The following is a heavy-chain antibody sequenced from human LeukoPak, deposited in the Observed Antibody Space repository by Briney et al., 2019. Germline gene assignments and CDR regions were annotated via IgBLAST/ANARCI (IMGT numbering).Heavy chain of an antibody. Sequence: GGSLRLSCSASGFIFRTSTMHWVRQAPGKGLEYVSSICGSGATTDYADSVKGRFIISRDNAKNTLYLQMSSIRLEDTAVYSCVKDLSGTYSFDFWGQGNLVTVSS. CDR1: GFIFRTST. V-gene: IGHV3-64D*06. CDR3: VKDLSGTYSFDF. D-gene: IGHD3-10*01. J-gene: IGHJ4*02. CDR2: ICGSGATT.